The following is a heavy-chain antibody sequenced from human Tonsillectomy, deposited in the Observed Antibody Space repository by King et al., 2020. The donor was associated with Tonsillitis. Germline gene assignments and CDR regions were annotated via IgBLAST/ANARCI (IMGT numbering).Heavy chain of an antibody. CDR2: IYYSGST. D-gene: IGHD2-21*01. J-gene: IGHJ4*02. V-gene: IGHV4-59*08. CDR3: ARRNQLWYFDY. CDR1: GGSISSYY. Sequence: MQLQESGPGLVKPSETLSLTCTVSGGSISSYYWSWIRQPPGKGLEWIGYIYYSGSTNYNPSLKSRVTISVDTSKNQFSLKLSSVTAADTAVYYCARRNQLWYFDYWGQGTLVTVSS.